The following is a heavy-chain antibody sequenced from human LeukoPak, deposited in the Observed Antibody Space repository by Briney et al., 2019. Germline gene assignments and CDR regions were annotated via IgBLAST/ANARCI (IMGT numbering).Heavy chain of an antibody. Sequence: PSETLSLTCTVSGGSISSSSYYWGWIRQPPGKGLERIGSIYYSGTTYYKPSLKSRVTISVDTSKNQFSLKLSSVTAADTAVYYCASYMVRGPYHFDYWGQGTLVSVSS. CDR2: IYYSGTT. J-gene: IGHJ4*02. V-gene: IGHV4-39*01. D-gene: IGHD3-10*01. CDR3: ASYMVRGPYHFDY. CDR1: GGSISSSSYY.